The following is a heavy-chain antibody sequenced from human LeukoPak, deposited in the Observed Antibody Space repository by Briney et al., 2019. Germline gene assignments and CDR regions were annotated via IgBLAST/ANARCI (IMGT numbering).Heavy chain of an antibody. CDR2: IRSKAYGGTT. J-gene: IGHJ4*02. D-gene: IGHD5-18*01. V-gene: IGHV3-49*04. CDR3: TRDQFVRYSYGFDY. CDR1: GFTFSNAW. Sequence: QSGGSLRLSCAASGFTFSNAWMSWVRQAPGKGLEWVGFIRSKAYGGTTEYAASVKGRFTISRDDSKSIAYPQMNSLKTEDTAVYYCTRDQFVRYSYGFDYWGQGTLVTVSS.